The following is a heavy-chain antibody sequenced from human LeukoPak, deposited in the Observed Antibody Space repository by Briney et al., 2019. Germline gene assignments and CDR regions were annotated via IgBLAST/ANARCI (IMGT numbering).Heavy chain of an antibody. CDR2: INPNSGGT. J-gene: IGHJ4*02. Sequence: SLKVSCKASGYTLTGYYMHWVRQAPGQGLEWMGWINPNSGGTNYAQKLQGRVTMTRDTSISTAYMELSRLRSDDTAVYYCARIAVAGTSNYWGQGTLVTVSS. D-gene: IGHD6-19*01. CDR3: ARIAVAGTSNY. CDR1: GYTLTGYY. V-gene: IGHV1-2*02.